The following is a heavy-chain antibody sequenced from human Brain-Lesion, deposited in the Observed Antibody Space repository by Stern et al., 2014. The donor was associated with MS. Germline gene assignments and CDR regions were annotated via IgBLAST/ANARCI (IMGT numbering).Heavy chain of an antibody. V-gene: IGHV1-3*01. D-gene: IGHD3-22*01. CDR3: ARDDHRDSSGHYAPFDY. CDR1: GYTFIRYA. CDR2: INGVDDKT. Sequence: VQLVESGAEVKKPGASVKVSCKASGYTFIRYAMQWVRQAPGQRLEWMGRINGVDDKTKYSHKFQGRVTITRDTSANTVYMELSSLRSEDTAVHYCARDDHRDSSGHYAPFDYWGQGTRGTGSA. J-gene: IGHJ4*02.